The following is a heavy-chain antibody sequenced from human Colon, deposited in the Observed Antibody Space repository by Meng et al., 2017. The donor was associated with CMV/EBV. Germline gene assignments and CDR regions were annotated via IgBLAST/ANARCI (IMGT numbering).Heavy chain of an antibody. CDR1: GGTFSSYA. Sequence: SVKVSCKASGGTFSSYAISWVRQAPGQGLEWMGGIIPIFGTANYAQKFQGTVTITTDESTSTAYMELSSLRSEDTAVYYCARSRPGYSSSQLDYYYGMDVWGQGTTVTVSS. CDR2: IIPIFGTA. CDR3: ARSRPGYSSSQLDYYYGMDV. V-gene: IGHV1-69*05. J-gene: IGHJ6*02. D-gene: IGHD6-13*01.